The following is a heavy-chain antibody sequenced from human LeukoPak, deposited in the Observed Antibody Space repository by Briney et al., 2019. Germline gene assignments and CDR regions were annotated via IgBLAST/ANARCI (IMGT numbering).Heavy chain of an antibody. Sequence: GGSLRLSCAASGFTFSSYAMSWVRQAAEKGLVWVSAISGSGGSTYYADSVKGRFTISRDNSKNTLYLQMNSLRAEDTAVYYCAKIVDYDFWSGKLYFDYWGQGTLVTVSS. D-gene: IGHD3-3*01. V-gene: IGHV3-23*01. J-gene: IGHJ4*02. CDR3: AKIVDYDFWSGKLYFDY. CDR1: GFTFSSYA. CDR2: ISGSGGST.